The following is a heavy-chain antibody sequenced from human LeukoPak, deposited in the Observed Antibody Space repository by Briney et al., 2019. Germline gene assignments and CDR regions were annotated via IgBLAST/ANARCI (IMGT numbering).Heavy chain of an antibody. Sequence: ASVKVSCKASGGTFSSYAISWVRQAPGQGLEWMGGIIPIFGTANYAQKFQGRVTITADESTSTAYMELSSLRSEDTAVYYCARDPSCTNGVCYSATPPLDYWGQGTLVTVSS. D-gene: IGHD2-8*01. CDR3: ARDPSCTNGVCYSATPPLDY. CDR2: IIPIFGTA. J-gene: IGHJ4*02. CDR1: GGTFSSYA. V-gene: IGHV1-69*01.